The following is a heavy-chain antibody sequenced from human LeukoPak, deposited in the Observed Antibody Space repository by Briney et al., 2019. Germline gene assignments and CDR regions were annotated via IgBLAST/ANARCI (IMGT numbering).Heavy chain of an antibody. V-gene: IGHV3-9*03. D-gene: IGHD6-19*01. J-gene: IGHJ3*02. CDR2: ISWNSGSI. CDR1: GFTFDDYA. Sequence: PGGSLRLSCAASGFTFDDYAMHWVRQAPGKGLEWVSGISWNSGSIGYADSVKGRFTISRDNAKNSLYLQMNSLRAEDMALYYCAKSTLGIAVAGTGAFDIWGQGTMVTVSS. CDR3: AKSTLGIAVAGTGAFDI.